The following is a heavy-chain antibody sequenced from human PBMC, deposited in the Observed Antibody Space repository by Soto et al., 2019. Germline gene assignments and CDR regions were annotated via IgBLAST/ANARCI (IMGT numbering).Heavy chain of an antibody. V-gene: IGHV4-39*01. CDR2: IYYSGST. D-gene: IGHD6-13*01. CDR3: ARRQSSSWYGL. Sequence: SETLSLTCTIPGFSISSSSYYWDWIRQPPGKGLEWIGSIYYSGSTYYNPSLKSRVTISVDTSKNQFSLKLSSVTAADTAVYYCARRQSSSWYGLWGQGTLVTVS. J-gene: IGHJ4*02. CDR1: GFSISSSSYY.